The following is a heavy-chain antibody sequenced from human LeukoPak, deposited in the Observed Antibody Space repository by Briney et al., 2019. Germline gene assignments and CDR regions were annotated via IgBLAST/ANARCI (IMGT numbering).Heavy chain of an antibody. D-gene: IGHD5-18*01. CDR2: INPKSGAT. Sequence: GASVKVSCKASGYSLSDFHIHWVRQAPGQGLEWMGWINPKSGATSYAERFRGRVTMTRDTSLNTVYLELASLYSDDTAVFYCARDYSDGHNRRDAFDLWGQGTTLIVSS. J-gene: IGHJ3*01. CDR1: GYSLSDFH. V-gene: IGHV1-2*02. CDR3: ARDYSDGHNRRDAFDL.